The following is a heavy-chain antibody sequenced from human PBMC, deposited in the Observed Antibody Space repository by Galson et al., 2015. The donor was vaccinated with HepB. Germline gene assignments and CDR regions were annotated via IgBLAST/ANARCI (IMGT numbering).Heavy chain of an antibody. D-gene: IGHD6-6*01. V-gene: IGHV2-70*04. CDR3: AREYSSSSSWFDP. Sequence: PALVKPTQTLTLTCTFSGFSLSTSGMRVSWIRQPPGKALEWLARIDWDDDKFYSTSLKTRLTISKDTSKNQVVLTMTNMDPVDTATYYCAREYSSSSSWFDPWGQGTLVTVSS. J-gene: IGHJ5*02. CDR2: IDWDDDK. CDR1: GFSLSTSGMR.